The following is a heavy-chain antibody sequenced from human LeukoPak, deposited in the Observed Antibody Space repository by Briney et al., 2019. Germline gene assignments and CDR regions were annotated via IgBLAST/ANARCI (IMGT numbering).Heavy chain of an antibody. V-gene: IGHV3-33*08. CDR1: GFIFSHYA. J-gene: IGHJ4*02. Sequence: GGSLRLSCAASGFIFSHYAMHWVRQAPGKGLEWVAVIFYDGINQYYADSMKGRFTISRDNSRNTLYLQMNSLRAEDTAVYYCANHYDILTGSVYFDYWGQGTLVTVSS. CDR3: ANHYDILTGSVYFDY. D-gene: IGHD3-9*01. CDR2: IFYDGINQ.